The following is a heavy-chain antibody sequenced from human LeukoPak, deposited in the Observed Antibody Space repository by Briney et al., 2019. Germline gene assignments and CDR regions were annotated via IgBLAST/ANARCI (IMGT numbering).Heavy chain of an antibody. D-gene: IGHD3-16*02. CDR1: GFTFNNYA. J-gene: IGHJ4*02. CDR2: ISSSGSTI. Sequence: PGGSLRLSCAASGFTFNNYAMNWVRQAPGKGLEWVSYISSSGSTIYYADSVKGRFTISRDNAKNSLYLQMNSLRADDTAVYYCARDYDYVWGSYSYNRGNFDYWGQGTLVTVSS. CDR3: ARDYDYVWGSYSYNRGNFDY. V-gene: IGHV3-48*04.